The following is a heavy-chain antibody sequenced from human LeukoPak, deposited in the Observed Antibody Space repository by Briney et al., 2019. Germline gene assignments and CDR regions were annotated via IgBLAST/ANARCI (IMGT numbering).Heavy chain of an antibody. CDR3: AREGVGRDYYYYGMDV. D-gene: IGHD1-26*01. CDR2: INPNSGGT. V-gene: IGHV1-2*04. Sequence: GASVKVSCKASGGTFSSYAISWVRQAPGQGLEWMGWINPNSGGTNYAQKFQGWVTMTRDTSISTAYMELSRLRSDDTAVYYCAREGVGRDYYYYGMDVWGQGTTVTVSS. CDR1: GGTFSSYA. J-gene: IGHJ6*02.